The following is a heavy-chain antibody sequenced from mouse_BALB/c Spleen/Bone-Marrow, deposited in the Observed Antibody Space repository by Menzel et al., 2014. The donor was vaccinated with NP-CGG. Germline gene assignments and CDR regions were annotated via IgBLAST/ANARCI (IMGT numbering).Heavy chain of an antibody. CDR3: ASYAYGYYFDY. Sequence: VQLKESGAELVKPGASVKLSCTASGFNIKDTYMHWVKQRPEQGLEWIGRIDPAYGNTKYDPKFQGKASITADTSSNTTYLQLSSLTSEDTAVYYCASYAYGYYFDYWGQGTTLTVSS. D-gene: IGHD2-2*01. CDR2: IDPAYGNT. J-gene: IGHJ2*01. V-gene: IGHV14-3*02. CDR1: GFNIKDTY.